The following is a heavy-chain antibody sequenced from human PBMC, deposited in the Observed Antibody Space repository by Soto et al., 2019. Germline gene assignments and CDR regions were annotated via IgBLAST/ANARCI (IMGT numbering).Heavy chain of an antibody. J-gene: IGHJ6*02. CDR3: AKDRKTILYRMSIYYYYYGMDV. CDR1: GFTFSSYG. CDR2: ISYDGSNK. Sequence: GGSLRLSCAASGFTFSSYGMHWVRQAPGKGLEWVAVISYDGSNKYYADSVKGRFTISRDNSKNTLYLQMNSLRAEDTVVYYWAKDRKTILYRMSIYYYYYGMDVWGQGTTVTVSS. V-gene: IGHV3-30*18. D-gene: IGHD3-3*01.